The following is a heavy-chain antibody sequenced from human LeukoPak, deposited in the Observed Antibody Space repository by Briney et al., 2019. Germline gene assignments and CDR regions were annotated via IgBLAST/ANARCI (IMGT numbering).Heavy chain of an antibody. D-gene: IGHD1-26*01. J-gene: IGHJ4*02. CDR3: ARHPPSGSYPGG. CDR1: GYSFTSYW. Sequence: GAALKISFKGSGYSFTSYWIGWVRRMPGKGLEWMGMIYPGDSDTRYSPSFQGQVTISADKSISTAYLQWTSLKASDTAMNYCARHPPSGSYPGGWGQGTLVTVSS. V-gene: IGHV5-51*01. CDR2: IYPGDSDT.